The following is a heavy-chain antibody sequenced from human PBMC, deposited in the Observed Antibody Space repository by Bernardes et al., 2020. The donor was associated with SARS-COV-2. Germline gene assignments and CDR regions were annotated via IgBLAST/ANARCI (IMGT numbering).Heavy chain of an antibody. CDR2: IYYSGST. CDR3: ARRGLAGTLGPDY. CDR1: GGSISSSSYY. J-gene: IGHJ4*02. D-gene: IGHD1-7*01. V-gene: IGHV4-39*01. Sequence: SETLSLTCTVSGGSISSSSYYWGWIRQPPGKGLEWIGSIYYSGSTYYNPSLKSRVTISVDTSKNQFSLKLSSVTAADTAVYYCARRGLAGTLGPDYWGQGTLVTVSS.